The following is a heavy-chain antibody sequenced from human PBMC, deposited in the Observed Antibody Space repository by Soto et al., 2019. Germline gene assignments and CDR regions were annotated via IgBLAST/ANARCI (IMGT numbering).Heavy chain of an antibody. CDR3: ARDLGHSYYGWGY. J-gene: IGHJ4*02. Sequence: GASVKVSCNASGGTFSSYTISWVRQAPGQGLEWMGRIIPILGIANYAQKFQGRVTITADKSTSTAYMELSSLRSEDTAVYYCARDLGHSYYGWGYWGQGTLVTVS. V-gene: IGHV1-69*04. CDR2: IIPILGIA. D-gene: IGHD3-10*01. CDR1: GGTFSSYT.